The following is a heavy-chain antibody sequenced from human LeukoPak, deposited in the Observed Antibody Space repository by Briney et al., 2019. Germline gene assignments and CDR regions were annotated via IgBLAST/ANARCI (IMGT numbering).Heavy chain of an antibody. D-gene: IGHD2-15*01. Sequence: SETLSLTCTVSGGSISSGSYYWGWIRQPPGKGLEWIGSIYHSGSTYYNPSLKSRVTISVDTSKNQFSLKLSSVTAADTAVYYCARVVGGRDSYFDYWGQGTLVTVSS. CDR3: ARVVGGRDSYFDY. CDR1: GGSISSGSYY. J-gene: IGHJ4*02. V-gene: IGHV4-39*07. CDR2: IYHSGST.